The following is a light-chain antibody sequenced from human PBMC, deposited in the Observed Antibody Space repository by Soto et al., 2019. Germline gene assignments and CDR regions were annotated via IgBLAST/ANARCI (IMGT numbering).Light chain of an antibody. CDR2: RSS. Sequence: QSVLTQPPSVSGAPGQRVTIACTGSSSNIGAGYDVHWYRHFPGVAPKLLLFRSSHRPSGFPDRFSGFTSGTSASLAITGLQPDDEAVYYCQSFDSGLVGLIFGAGTKVTVL. J-gene: IGLJ2*01. V-gene: IGLV1-40*01. CDR1: SSNIGAGYD. CDR3: QSFDSGLVGLI.